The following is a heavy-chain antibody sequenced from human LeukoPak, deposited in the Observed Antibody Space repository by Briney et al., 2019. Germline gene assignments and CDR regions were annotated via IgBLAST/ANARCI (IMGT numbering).Heavy chain of an antibody. V-gene: IGHV4-4*02. J-gene: IGHJ4*02. CDR2: IYHSGST. CDR1: GGSISSSNW. D-gene: IGHD3-9*01. CDR3: ARGRAYYDILTGYTEKFDY. Sequence: SGTLSLTCAVSGGSISSSNWWSWVRQPPGKGLEWIGEIYHSGSTNYNPSLKSRVTISVDKSKNQFSLKLSSVTAADTAVYYCARGRAYYDILTGYTEKFDYWGQGTLVTVSS.